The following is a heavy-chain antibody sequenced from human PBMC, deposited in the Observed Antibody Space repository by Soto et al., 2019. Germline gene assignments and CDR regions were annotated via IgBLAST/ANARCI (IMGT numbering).Heavy chain of an antibody. J-gene: IGHJ4*02. CDR1: GFTVSAYT. D-gene: IGHD1-26*01. V-gene: IGHV3-30-3*01. Sequence: QVQLVESGGGVVQPGRSLRLSCAASGFTVSAYTMHWVRQAPGKGLEWGAVISSDGNHKYYTDSVKGRFTISRDTSTNTLYLQMNSLRAEDTAVYYCARWEQPLFDYWGQGTLVTVSS. CDR2: ISSDGNHK. CDR3: ARWEQPLFDY.